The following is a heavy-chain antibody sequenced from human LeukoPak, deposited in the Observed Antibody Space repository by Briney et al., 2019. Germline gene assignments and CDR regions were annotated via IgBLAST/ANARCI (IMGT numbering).Heavy chain of an antibody. V-gene: IGHV1-2*02. CDR2: INPNSGGT. Sequence: ASVKVSCKASGYTFTGYYMHWVRQAPGQGLEWMGWINPNSGGTNYAQKFQGRVTMTRDTSISTAYMELSRLRSDDTAVYYCARDGQVVTRYYYYYYYMDVWGKGTTLTVSS. CDR1: GYTFTGYY. D-gene: IGHD4-23*01. CDR3: ARDGQVVTRYYYYYYYMDV. J-gene: IGHJ6*03.